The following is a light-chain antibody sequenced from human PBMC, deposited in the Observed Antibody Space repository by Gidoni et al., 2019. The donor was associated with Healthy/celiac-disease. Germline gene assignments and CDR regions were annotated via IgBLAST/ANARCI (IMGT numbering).Light chain of an antibody. CDR1: QSVSSSY. V-gene: IGKV3-20*01. Sequence: EIVLTQSPGTLSLSPGERATLSCRASQSVSSSYLAWYQQKPGQAPRLLIYGASSPATGIPDRFSGSGSGTDFTLTISRLEPEDFAVYYCQQYGSSSWTFGQGTKVEIK. J-gene: IGKJ1*01. CDR3: QQYGSSSWT. CDR2: GAS.